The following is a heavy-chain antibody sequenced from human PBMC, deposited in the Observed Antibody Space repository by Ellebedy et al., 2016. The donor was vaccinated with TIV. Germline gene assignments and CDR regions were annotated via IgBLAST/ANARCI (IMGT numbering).Heavy chain of an antibody. Sequence: ASVKVSCXASGYRFTGNYIHWARQAPGQGLEWMGWINPNGGDTRYAQKFQGRVTMTRDTSITTAYMELNRLRSDDTAVYYCAREGRCDTSSCQPDYWGQGTLVTVSS. CDR2: INPNGGDT. J-gene: IGHJ4*02. CDR3: AREGRCDTSSCQPDY. D-gene: IGHD2-15*01. V-gene: IGHV1-2*02. CDR1: GYRFTGNY.